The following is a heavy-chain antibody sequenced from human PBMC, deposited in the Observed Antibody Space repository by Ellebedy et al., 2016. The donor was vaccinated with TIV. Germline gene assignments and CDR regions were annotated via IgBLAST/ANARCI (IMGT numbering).Heavy chain of an antibody. CDR3: ARDLGGGDLIDY. J-gene: IGHJ4*02. D-gene: IGHD2-21*02. V-gene: IGHV3-11*06. CDR2: LSGTTSYT. CDR1: GFTFSDYY. Sequence: GGSLRLSCAASGFTFSDYYMSWMRQAPGKGLEWVSFLSGTTSYTNYADSVRGRFTISSDNTKNSVYLQMNGLRVEDTAVYYCARDLGGGDLIDYWGQGTLVTVSS.